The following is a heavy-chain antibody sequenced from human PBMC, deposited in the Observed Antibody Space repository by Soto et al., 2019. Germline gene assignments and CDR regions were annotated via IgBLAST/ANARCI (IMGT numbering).Heavy chain of an antibody. J-gene: IGHJ4*02. Sequence: QLQLQESGPGLVKPSETLSLTCTVSGGSISSSSYYWGWIRQPPGKGLEWIGSIYFSGSTYYNPSLKSRVTISVDTSKTQFSLKLSSVTAADTAVYYCARLGDIVLMVYAISLDYWGQGTLVTVSS. V-gene: IGHV4-39*01. CDR3: ARLGDIVLMVYAISLDY. CDR2: IYFSGST. D-gene: IGHD2-8*01. CDR1: GGSISSSSYY.